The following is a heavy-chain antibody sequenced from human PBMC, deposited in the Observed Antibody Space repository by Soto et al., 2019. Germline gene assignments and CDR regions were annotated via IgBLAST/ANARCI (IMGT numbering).Heavy chain of an antibody. CDR3: ARDPRALAYCGGDCYG. CDR1: GFTFSSYS. D-gene: IGHD2-21*02. Sequence: GGSLRLSCAASGFTFSSYSMNWVRQAPGKGLEWVSYISSSSSTIYYADSVKGRFTISRDNAKNSLYLQMNSLRDEDTAVYYCARDPRALAYCGGDCYGWGQGTLVTVSS. J-gene: IGHJ4*02. CDR2: ISSSSSTI. V-gene: IGHV3-48*02.